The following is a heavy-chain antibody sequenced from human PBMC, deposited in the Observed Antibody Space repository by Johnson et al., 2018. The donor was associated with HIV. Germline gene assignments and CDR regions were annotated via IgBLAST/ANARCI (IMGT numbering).Heavy chain of an antibody. V-gene: IGHV3-30*03. CDR2: ISYDGSNK. CDR1: GFNFSNYA. Sequence: VQLVESGGGLVQPGGSLRLSCAASGFNFSNYAMTWVRQAPGKGLEWVAVISYDGSNKYYADSVKGRFTISRDNSKNTLYLQMNSLRAEDTAVYYCATPQEGYSAFDIWGQGTMVTVSS. D-gene: IGHD2-15*01. CDR3: ATPQEGYSAFDI. J-gene: IGHJ3*02.